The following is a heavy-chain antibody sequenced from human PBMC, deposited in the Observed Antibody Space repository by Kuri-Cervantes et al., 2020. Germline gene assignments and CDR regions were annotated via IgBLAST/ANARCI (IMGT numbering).Heavy chain of an antibody. CDR3: ARPVTDEVSYFDY. V-gene: IGHV5-51*01. D-gene: IGHD1-14*01. Sequence: GGSLRLSCKGSGYSFTSYWIGWVRQMPGKGLEWMGIIYPGDSDTRYSPSFQGQVTISADKSISTAYLQWSSLKASDTAMYYCARPVTDEVSYFDYWGQGTLVTVSS. CDR1: GYSFTSYW. J-gene: IGHJ4*02. CDR2: IYPGDSDT.